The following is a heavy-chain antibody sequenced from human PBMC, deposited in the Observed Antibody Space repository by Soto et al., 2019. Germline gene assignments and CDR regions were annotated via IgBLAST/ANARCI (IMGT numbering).Heavy chain of an antibody. D-gene: IGHD5-12*01. CDR3: SRRLGYNRFDY. Sequence: QVQLVQSGAEVKKPGASVKVSCKASGYTFTTSDINWVRQATGQGLAWLGWMNPNSGNTGYAQKFQGRITMTRNTPISTEYMELSSLRSEDTAVYYCSRRLGYNRFDYWGQGTRVTVSS. J-gene: IGHJ4*02. V-gene: IGHV1-8*01. CDR2: MNPNSGNT. CDR1: GYTFTTSD.